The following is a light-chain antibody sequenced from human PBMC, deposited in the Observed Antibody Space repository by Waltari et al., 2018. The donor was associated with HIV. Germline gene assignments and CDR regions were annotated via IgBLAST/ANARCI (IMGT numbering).Light chain of an antibody. V-gene: IGLV7-43*01. Sequence: QTVVTQQPSLTVSPGGTVTLTCASSHGAVTSGYYQNWFQQKPGQAPRALNYSPSNRHSCTPARFSGSPLGGKAALTLSGVQPEDEAEYYCLLTYGGAQRYVFGTGTKVIVL. J-gene: IGLJ1*01. CDR2: SPS. CDR3: LLTYGGAQRYV. CDR1: HGAVTSGYY.